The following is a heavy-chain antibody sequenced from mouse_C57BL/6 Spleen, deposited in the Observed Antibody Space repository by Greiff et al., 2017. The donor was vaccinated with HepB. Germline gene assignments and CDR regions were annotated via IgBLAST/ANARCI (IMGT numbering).Heavy chain of an antibody. D-gene: IGHD1-1*01. J-gene: IGHJ1*03. V-gene: IGHV5-6*01. CDR1: GFTFSSYG. Sequence: EVQVVESGGDLVKPGGSLKLSCAASGFTFSSYGMSWVRQTPDKRLEWVATISSGGSYTYYPDSVKGRFTISRDNAKNTLYLQMSSLKSEDTAMYYCSRPSTVVADWYFDVWGTGTTVTVSS. CDR3: SRPSTVVADWYFDV. CDR2: ISSGGSYT.